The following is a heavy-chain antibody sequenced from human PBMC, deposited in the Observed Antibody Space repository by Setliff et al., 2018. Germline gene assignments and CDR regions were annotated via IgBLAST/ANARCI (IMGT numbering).Heavy chain of an antibody. CDR1: GYTFIRYG. D-gene: IGHD2-2*01. Sequence: EASVKVSCKASGYTFIRYGISWVRQAPGQGLEWMGWISAYNGNTNYAQKLQGRVTMTTDTSTSTAYMELRSLRSDDTAVYYCARVLFHCSSTSCYLDAFDIWGQGTMVTVSS. CDR3: ARVLFHCSSTSCYLDAFDI. V-gene: IGHV1-18*01. CDR2: ISAYNGNT. J-gene: IGHJ3*02.